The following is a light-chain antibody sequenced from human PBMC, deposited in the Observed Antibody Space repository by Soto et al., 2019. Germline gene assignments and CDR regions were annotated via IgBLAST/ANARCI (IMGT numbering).Light chain of an antibody. CDR3: SSFTSSFTYV. CDR2: DVT. Sequence: QSALTQPASVSGSPGQSIAISCTGTSSDFDGFTKVSRYQHHPDKAPKLMMYDVTNRPSGVSDRFSGSKSGNTASLTISGLQAEDEADYYCSSFTSSFTYVFGSGTKVTVL. V-gene: IGLV2-14*03. CDR1: SSDFDGFTK. J-gene: IGLJ1*01.